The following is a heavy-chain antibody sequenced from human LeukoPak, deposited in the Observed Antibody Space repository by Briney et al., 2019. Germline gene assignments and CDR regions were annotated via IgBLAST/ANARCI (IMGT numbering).Heavy chain of an antibody. CDR2: ISGSGGST. CDR1: GFTFSSYA. Sequence: GGSLRLSCAASGFTFSSYAMSWIRQAPGKGLEWVSAISGSGGSTYYADSVKGRSTISRDNSKNTLYLQMNSLRAEDTAVYYCSNSALGAFDIWGQGTMVTVSS. CDR3: SNSALGAFDI. D-gene: IGHD1-26*01. V-gene: IGHV3-23*01. J-gene: IGHJ3*02.